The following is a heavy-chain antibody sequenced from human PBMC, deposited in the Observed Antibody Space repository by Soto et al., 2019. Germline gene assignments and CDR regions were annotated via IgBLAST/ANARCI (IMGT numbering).Heavy chain of an antibody. CDR3: AHRRARNDIAAFAL. V-gene: IGHV2-5*01. Sequence: QITLKESGPTLVKPTQTLTLTCTVSGFSLRSNGVGVGWIRQPPGKALEWLGIIYWNDDKRYSPSLQSRLTISKDTSRNQVVLTMTNIDPVDTATYYCAHRRARNDIAAFALWGQGTRVTVSS. CDR1: GFSLRSNGVG. D-gene: IGHD6-25*01. J-gene: IGHJ4*02. CDR2: IYWNDDK.